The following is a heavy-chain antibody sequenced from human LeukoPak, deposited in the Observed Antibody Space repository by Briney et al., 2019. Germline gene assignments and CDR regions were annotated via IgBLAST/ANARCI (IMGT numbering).Heavy chain of an antibody. CDR1: GGSISSSSYY. V-gene: IGHV4-39*01. CDR3: ARQGQLVGYYYYYMDV. D-gene: IGHD6-6*01. CDR2: IYYSGST. J-gene: IGHJ6*03. Sequence: SETLSLTCTVSGGSISSSSYYWGWIRQPPGKGLEWIGRIYYSGSTYYNPSLKSRVTISVDTSKNPFSLKLSSVTAADTAVYYCARQGQLVGYYYYYMDVWGKGTTVTVSS.